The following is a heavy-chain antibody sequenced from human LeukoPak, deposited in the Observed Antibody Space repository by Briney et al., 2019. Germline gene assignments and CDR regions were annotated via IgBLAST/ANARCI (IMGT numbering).Heavy chain of an antibody. CDR1: GGSFSGYY. J-gene: IGHJ4*02. Sequence: SETLSLTCAVYGGSFSGYYWSWIRQPPGKGLEWIGEINHSGSTNYNPSLKSRVTISVDTSKNQFSLKLSSVTAADTAVYYCARGVTGHAYNYSMGNDYWSQGSVVRVSS. D-gene: IGHD5-24*01. V-gene: IGHV4-34*01. CDR2: INHSGST. CDR3: ARGVTGHAYNYSMGNDY.